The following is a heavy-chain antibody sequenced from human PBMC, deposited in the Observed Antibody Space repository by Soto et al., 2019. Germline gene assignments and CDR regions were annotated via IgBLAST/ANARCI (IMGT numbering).Heavy chain of an antibody. V-gene: IGHV4-38-2*02. D-gene: IGHD3-3*01. Sequence: PSETLSLTCAVSGYSISSGYYWGWTRQPPGKGLEWIGSIYHSGSTYYNPSLKSRVTISVDTSKNQFSLKLSSVTAADTAVYYCARDPIFGVVSNFDWFDPWGQGTLVTVSS. CDR3: ARDPIFGVVSNFDWFDP. CDR1: GYSISSGYY. J-gene: IGHJ5*02. CDR2: IYHSGST.